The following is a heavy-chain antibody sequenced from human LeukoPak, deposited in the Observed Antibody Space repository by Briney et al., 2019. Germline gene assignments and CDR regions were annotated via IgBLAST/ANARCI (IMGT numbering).Heavy chain of an antibody. CDR3: ARGTTIVATIYRYNWFDP. J-gene: IGHJ5*02. Sequence: SSETLSLTCAVYGGSFSGYYWSWIRQPPGKGLEWIGEINHSGSTNYNPSLKSRVTISVDTSKNQFSLKLSSVTAADTAVYYCARGTTIVATIYRYNWFDPWGQGTLVTVSS. CDR2: INHSGST. D-gene: IGHD5-12*01. CDR1: GGSFSGYY. V-gene: IGHV4-34*01.